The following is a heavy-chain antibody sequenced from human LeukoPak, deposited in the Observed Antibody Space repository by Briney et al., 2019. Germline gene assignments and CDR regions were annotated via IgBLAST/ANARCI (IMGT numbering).Heavy chain of an antibody. J-gene: IGHJ3*02. V-gene: IGHV4-59*01. Sequence: SETLSLTCTVSGGSISSYYWSWIRQPPGKGLEWIGYIYYSGSTNYNPSLKSRVTISVDTSKNQFSLKLSSVTAADTAVYYCARVEMATIRRAFDIWGQGTMVTVSS. D-gene: IGHD5-24*01. CDR2: IYYSGST. CDR3: ARVEMATIRRAFDI. CDR1: GGSISSYY.